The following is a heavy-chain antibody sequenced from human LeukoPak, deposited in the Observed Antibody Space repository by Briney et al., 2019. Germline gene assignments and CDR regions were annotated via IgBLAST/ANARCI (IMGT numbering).Heavy chain of an antibody. CDR3: AKDGAYYYDSSGYSGDAFDI. CDR1: GFTFSSYA. CDR2: ISGSGGST. J-gene: IGHJ3*02. Sequence: PGGSLRLSCAASGFTFSSYAMSWVRQAPGNGLEWVSAISGSGGSTYYADSVKGRFTISRDNSKNTLYLQMNSLRAEDTAVYYCAKDGAYYYDSSGYSGDAFDIWGQGTMVTVSS. V-gene: IGHV3-23*01. D-gene: IGHD3-22*01.